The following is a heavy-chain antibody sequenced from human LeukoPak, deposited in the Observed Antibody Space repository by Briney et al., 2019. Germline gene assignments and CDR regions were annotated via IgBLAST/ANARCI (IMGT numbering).Heavy chain of an antibody. D-gene: IGHD2-2*02. V-gene: IGHV4-39*07. CDR3: ARSQVVPAAIQLFDY. Sequence: PSETLSLTCTVSGGSISSSSYYWGWIRQPPGKGLEWIGSIYYSGSTYYNPSLKSRVTISVDTSKNQFSLKLSSVTAADTAVYYCARSQVVPAAIQLFDYWGQGTLVTVSS. J-gene: IGHJ4*02. CDR1: GGSISSSSYY. CDR2: IYYSGST.